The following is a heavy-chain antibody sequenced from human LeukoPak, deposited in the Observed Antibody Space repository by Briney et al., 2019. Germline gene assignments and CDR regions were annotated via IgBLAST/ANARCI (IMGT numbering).Heavy chain of an antibody. D-gene: IGHD4-17*01. CDR1: GFTFSHYW. CDR2: INSDGGST. J-gene: IGHJ6*03. V-gene: IGHV3-74*01. Sequence: PGGSLRLSCPASGFTFSHYWMHWVRQGPGKGLVWVSRINSDGGSTDYADSVKGRFTISRDNAENTLYLQMNSLRAEDTAVYYCARSGDLGYYYMDVWGKGTTVTVSS. CDR3: ARSGDLGYYYMDV.